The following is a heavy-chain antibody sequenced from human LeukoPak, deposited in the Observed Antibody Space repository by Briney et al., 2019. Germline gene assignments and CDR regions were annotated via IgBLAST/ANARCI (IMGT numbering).Heavy chain of an antibody. D-gene: IGHD4-17*01. V-gene: IGHV3-23*01. Sequence: GGSLRLPCEASGLTFSSNAMSWGRQAPGKGLEWVSAISGSGGSTYYAYIVKGLCDISRDNSKNTLYMQMSSLRAEDTAVYYCAKDHVETTRDTSEIDYWGQSTFHTVSS. J-gene: IGHJ4*02. CDR1: GLTFSSNA. CDR3: AKDHVETTRDTSEIDY. CDR2: ISGSGGST.